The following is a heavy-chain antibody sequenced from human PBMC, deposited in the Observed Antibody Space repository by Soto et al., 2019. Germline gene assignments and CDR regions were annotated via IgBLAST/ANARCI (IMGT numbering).Heavy chain of an antibody. CDR1: GFTFTTYW. J-gene: IGHJ4*02. Sequence: EVQLVESGGGLVQPGGSLRLSCAASGFTFTTYWMHWVRQAPGKGLMWVSRINSDGTTTNYADSVKGRFTISRDNAKNTVYLQMDSLRTEDTAVYYCARVPTGGYDWNWGQGTLVTVSS. CDR2: INSDGTTT. V-gene: IGHV3-74*01. CDR3: ARVPTGGYDWN. D-gene: IGHD5-12*01.